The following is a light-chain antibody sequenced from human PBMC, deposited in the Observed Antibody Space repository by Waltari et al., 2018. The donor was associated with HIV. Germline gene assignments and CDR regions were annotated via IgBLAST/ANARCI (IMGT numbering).Light chain of an antibody. Sequence: DIQMTQYPPSLSARIGAQIKLPCRASQTIDTYVNWYQFRPGQVRKLLVYLHSTVHTAVPPRFSGRGSGTFFALTSSDVQPEDMATYFCQQTYSPPRTFGLGTRLE. V-gene: IGKV1-39*01. CDR3: QQTYSPPRT. CDR2: LHS. J-gene: IGKJ5*01. CDR1: QTIDTY.